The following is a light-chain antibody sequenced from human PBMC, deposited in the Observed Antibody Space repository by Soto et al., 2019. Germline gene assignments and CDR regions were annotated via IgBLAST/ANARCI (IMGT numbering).Light chain of an antibody. CDR1: SNDVGAYNY. Sequence: QSALTQPRSVSGSPGQSVTISCTGSSNDVGAYNYVSWYQQHPGKAPKLMIYDVSKRPSGVPDRFSGSKSGNTASLTISGLQAEDEADSYCRYTVVFGGGTKLTVL. V-gene: IGLV2-11*01. CDR2: DVS. J-gene: IGLJ2*01. CDR3: RYTVV.